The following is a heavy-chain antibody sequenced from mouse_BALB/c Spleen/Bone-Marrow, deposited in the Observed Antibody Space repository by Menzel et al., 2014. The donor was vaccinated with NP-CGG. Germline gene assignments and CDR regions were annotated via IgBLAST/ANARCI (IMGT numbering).Heavy chain of an antibody. CDR1: GYTFTSYT. J-gene: IGHJ2*01. CDR2: IDPSNTYT. CDR3: AREDIITAYFDY. Sequence: QVQLQQPAAELARPGASVKMSCKASGYTFTSYTMQWVKQRPGQGLVWIGYIDPSNTYTDYNQKFRDKTTLTADKSSSTAYMQLTSLTSEDSAVYYCAREDIITAYFDYWGQGTTLTVSS. V-gene: IGHV1-4*02. D-gene: IGHD1-1*01.